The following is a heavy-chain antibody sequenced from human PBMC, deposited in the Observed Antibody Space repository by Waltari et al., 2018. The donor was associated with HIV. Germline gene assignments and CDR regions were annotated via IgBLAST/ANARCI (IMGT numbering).Heavy chain of an antibody. CDR2: FDPEDGET. CDR1: GYTLTELS. J-gene: IGHJ3*02. V-gene: IGHV1-24*01. CDR3: ATSLGYYYDSSGYSNAFDI. Sequence: QVQLVQSGAEVKKPGASVKVSCKVSGYTLTELSMHWVRQAPATGLEWMGGFDPEDGETIYAQKFQGRGTMTEDTSTDTAYMELSSLRSEDTAVYYCATSLGYYYDSSGYSNAFDIWGQGTMVTVSS. D-gene: IGHD3-22*01.